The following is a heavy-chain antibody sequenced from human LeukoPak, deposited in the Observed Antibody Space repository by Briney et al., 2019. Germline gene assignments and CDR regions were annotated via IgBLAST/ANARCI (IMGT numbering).Heavy chain of an antibody. V-gene: IGHV3-23*01. CDR2: ISISGDTT. D-gene: IGHD6-19*01. CDR1: GFTFSSHA. Sequence: PGGSLRLSCGASGFTFSSHAMTWVRQAPGKGLEWVSAISISGDTTYYADAVKGRFTISRDNSKNTVYLQMNSLRAEDTAVYYCAKAWQQWLFGLDYWGQGTLVTVSS. J-gene: IGHJ4*02. CDR3: AKAWQQWLFGLDY.